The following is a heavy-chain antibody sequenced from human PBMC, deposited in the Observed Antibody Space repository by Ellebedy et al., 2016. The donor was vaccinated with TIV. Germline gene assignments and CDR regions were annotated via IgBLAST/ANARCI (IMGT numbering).Heavy chain of an antibody. CDR3: ANELRARAFDI. J-gene: IGHJ3*02. Sequence: PGGSLRLSCAASGFTFSSYWMHWVRQVPGKGLVWVSRINSDGSRTSYADSVKGRFTISRDNAKKTLDLQMNSLRAEDTAVYLCANELRARAFDIWGQGTMVTVSS. D-gene: IGHD1-26*01. CDR2: INSDGSRT. CDR1: GFTFSSYW. V-gene: IGHV3-74*01.